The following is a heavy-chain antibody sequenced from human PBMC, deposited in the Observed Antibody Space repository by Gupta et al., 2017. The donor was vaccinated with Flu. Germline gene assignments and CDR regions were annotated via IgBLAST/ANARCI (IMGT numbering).Heavy chain of an antibody. CDR2: IFPGDSDT. D-gene: IGHD5-18*01. V-gene: IGHV5-51*03. J-gene: IGHJ6*02. CDR1: GDSFSIYW. CDR3: ARVNTAVAYFGLDV. Sequence: EVQLVQSGAEVTKPGESLKISCKGSGDSFSIYWIAWVRQMPGKGLELMGFIFPGDSDTRYSPSFQVQVTISADKSINTAYLQWSSLKASDTAMYYSARVNTAVAYFGLDVWGQGTTVTVSS.